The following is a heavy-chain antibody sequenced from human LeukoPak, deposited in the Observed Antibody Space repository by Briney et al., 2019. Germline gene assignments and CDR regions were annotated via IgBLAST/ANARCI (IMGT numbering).Heavy chain of an antibody. J-gene: IGHJ4*02. CDR2: VGGGGLRT. Sequence: GGSLRLSCAASGLSFGAHAMHWVRQAPGMGLEWVSGVGGGGLRTHYADSVKGRFTISRDNSKNTLYLQMNSLRAEDTAIYYCAKDRGYYVDTGTINFWGQGTLVTVSS. CDR1: GLSFGAHA. CDR3: AKDRGYYVDTGTINF. V-gene: IGHV3-23*01. D-gene: IGHD3-22*01.